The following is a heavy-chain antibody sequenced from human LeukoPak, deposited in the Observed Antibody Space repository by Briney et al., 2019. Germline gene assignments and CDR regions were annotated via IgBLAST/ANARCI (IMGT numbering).Heavy chain of an antibody. CDR1: GCTFTSYD. D-gene: IGHD1-1*01. V-gene: IGHV1-46*01. Sequence: GASVKVSCNASGCTFTSYDMHWLRQAPGQGLEWMGRINPNGGSTSYAHKFQGRVTMTRDTSTSTGYMELSSLRSEDTAVSYCARGFGELGETGTDCWGQGVMVSV. J-gene: IGHJ4*02. CDR3: ARGFGELGETGTDC. CDR2: INPNGGST.